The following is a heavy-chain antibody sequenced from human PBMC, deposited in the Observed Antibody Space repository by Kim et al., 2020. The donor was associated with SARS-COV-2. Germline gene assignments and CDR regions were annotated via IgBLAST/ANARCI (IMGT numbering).Heavy chain of an antibody. D-gene: IGHD3-10*01. CDR3: ADYYYGSGGHNWFDP. Sequence: QKFQGRVTITADESTSTAYMELSSLRSEDTAVYYCADYYYGSGGHNWFDPWGQGTLVTVSS. J-gene: IGHJ5*02. V-gene: IGHV1-69*01.